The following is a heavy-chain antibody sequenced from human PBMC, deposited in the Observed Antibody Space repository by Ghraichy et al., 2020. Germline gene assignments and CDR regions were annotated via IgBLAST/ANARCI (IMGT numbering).Heavy chain of an antibody. CDR2: IYYSGST. D-gene: IGHD3-3*01. J-gene: IGHJ4*02. V-gene: IGHV4-31*03. CDR1: GGSISSGGYY. Sequence: TLSLTCTVSGGSISSGGYYWSWIRQHPGKGLEWIGYIYYSGSTYYNPSLKSRVTISVDTSKNQFSLKLSSVTAADTAVYYCAGGKSYDFWSGYYPFDYWGQGTLVTVSS. CDR3: AGGKSYDFWSGYYPFDY.